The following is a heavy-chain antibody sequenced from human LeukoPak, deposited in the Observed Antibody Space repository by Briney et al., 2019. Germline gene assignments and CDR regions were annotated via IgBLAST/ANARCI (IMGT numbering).Heavy chain of an antibody. Sequence: GGSLRLSCAASGITFTSHAMSWVRQAPGKGLEWVSLISGSGGHTFYGDSVKGRFTISRDNSKDTFYLQMNILRAEDTAVYYCAKGGAATMRDGYNYYYYYMEVWGRGTTVTVSS. CDR2: ISGSGGHT. CDR1: GITFTSHA. CDR3: AKGGAATMRDGYNYYYYYMEV. J-gene: IGHJ6*03. V-gene: IGHV3-23*01. D-gene: IGHD5-24*01.